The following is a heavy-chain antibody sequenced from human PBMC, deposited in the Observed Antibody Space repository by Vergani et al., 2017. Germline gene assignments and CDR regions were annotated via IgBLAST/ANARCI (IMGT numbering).Heavy chain of an antibody. D-gene: IGHD1-26*01. CDR1: GGSLTEDSC. V-gene: IGHV4-30-4*01. Sequence: QVQLQESGPGLVKPSQTLSLTCTVSGGSLTEDSCWSWIRQPPGKGLEWIGYMYFRGSNYYNESLKRRVSMSVDASKTQLSLRLTSVTVADTAVYYCARGVGDTIAVASWGQGILVTVSS. J-gene: IGHJ4*02. CDR2: MYFRGSN. CDR3: ARGVGDTIAVAS.